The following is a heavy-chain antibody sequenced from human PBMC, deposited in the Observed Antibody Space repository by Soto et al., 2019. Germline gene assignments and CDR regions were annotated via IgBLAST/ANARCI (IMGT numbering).Heavy chain of an antibody. Sequence: NPSETLSLTCTVSGGSISSGDYYWSWIRQPPGKGLEWIGYIYYSGSTYYNPSLKSRVTISVDTSKNQFSLKLSSVTAADTAVYYCAREGEGYCISTSCYGGDNWFDPWGQGTLVTVSS. J-gene: IGHJ5*02. CDR2: IYYSGST. CDR1: GGSISSGDYY. CDR3: AREGEGYCISTSCYGGDNWFDP. V-gene: IGHV4-30-4*01. D-gene: IGHD2-2*01.